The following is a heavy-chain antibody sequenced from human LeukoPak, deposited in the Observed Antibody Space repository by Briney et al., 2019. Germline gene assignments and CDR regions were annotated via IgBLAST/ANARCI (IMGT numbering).Heavy chain of an antibody. Sequence: PGGSLRLSCAASGFTFSSSAMSWVRQVPGKGLEWVGNINKDGSERNYGDSVGRFTISRDNVKSLLFLQMNSLRAEDTAVYYCARDRTGHNPGDYWGQGTLVTVSA. V-gene: IGHV3-7*03. CDR1: GFTFSSSA. D-gene: IGHD5-24*01. CDR3: ARDRTGHNPGDY. J-gene: IGHJ4*02. CDR2: INKDGSER.